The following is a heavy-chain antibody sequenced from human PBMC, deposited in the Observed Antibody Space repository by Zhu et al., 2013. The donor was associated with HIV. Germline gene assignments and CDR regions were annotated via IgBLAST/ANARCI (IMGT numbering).Heavy chain of an antibody. CDR2: INPSGGST. Sequence: QVQLVQSGAEVKKPGASVKVSCKASGYTFTSYYMHWVRQAPGQGLEWMGIINPSGGSTSYAQKFQGRVTMTRDTSTSTVYMELSSLRSEDTAVYYCAREGNSYSSSWLFDYWGQGTLVTVSS. D-gene: IGHD6-13*01. J-gene: IGHJ4*02. CDR1: GYTFTSYY. CDR3: AREGNSYSSSWLFDY. V-gene: IGHV1-46*01.